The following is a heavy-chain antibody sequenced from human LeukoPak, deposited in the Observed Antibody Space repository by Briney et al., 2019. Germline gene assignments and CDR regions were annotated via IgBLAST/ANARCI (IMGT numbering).Heavy chain of an antibody. CDR2: ISYNSRYI. Sequence: GGSLRLYCAASGFIFSSYSMNWVRQAPGKGLEWVSSISYNSRYIYSADSLKGRFTISRDNAKNSLYLQMNSLRADDTAVYYCARVLSNYYFMDVWGKGTTVTVSS. V-gene: IGHV3-21*01. CDR3: ARVLSNYYFMDV. D-gene: IGHD6-13*01. CDR1: GFIFSSYS. J-gene: IGHJ6*03.